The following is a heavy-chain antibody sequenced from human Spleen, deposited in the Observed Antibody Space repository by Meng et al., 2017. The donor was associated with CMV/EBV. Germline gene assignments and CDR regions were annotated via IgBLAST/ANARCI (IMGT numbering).Heavy chain of an antibody. CDR3: ARWGSSVQSCGMDG. D-gene: IGHD3-22*01. CDR2: INDSGTT. CDR1: GYSISSGYY. Sequence: SETLSLTGSVSGYSISSGYYWGWIRQPPGKGLEWIGEINDSGTTLYNPSLKSRLIISVDTSKNQFSLRLSSVTAADTAVYYCARWGSSVQSCGMDGWGQGTTVTVSS. J-gene: IGHJ6*02. V-gene: IGHV4-38-2*01.